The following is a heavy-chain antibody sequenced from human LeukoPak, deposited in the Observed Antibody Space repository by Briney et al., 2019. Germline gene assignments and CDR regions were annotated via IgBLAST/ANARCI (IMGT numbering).Heavy chain of an antibody. Sequence: SETLSLTCTVSGGSISSYYWSWIRQPPGKGLEWLGYIYYSGSTNYNPSLKSRVTISVDTSKNQFSLKLSSVTAADTAVYYCARDPSYYDSSGYYGSFDYWGQGTLVTVSS. CDR3: ARDPSYYDSSGYYGSFDY. J-gene: IGHJ4*02. V-gene: IGHV4-59*01. D-gene: IGHD3-22*01. CDR2: IYYSGST. CDR1: GGSISSYY.